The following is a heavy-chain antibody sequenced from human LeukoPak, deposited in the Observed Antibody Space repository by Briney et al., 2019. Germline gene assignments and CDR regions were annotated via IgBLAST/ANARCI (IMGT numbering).Heavy chain of an antibody. Sequence: PSEPLSLPCTVPGDFISSYYWSWLRHPAGKALEWLGRVYVTGSTNLNPALQSRITMFVDTSQDQFSLKLTSVTAADTAVYYCARAPTLYGSGSDYFDYWGQGTLVTVSS. J-gene: IGHJ4*02. D-gene: IGHD3-10*01. CDR2: VYVTGST. V-gene: IGHV4-4*07. CDR1: GDFISSYY. CDR3: ARAPTLYGSGSDYFDY.